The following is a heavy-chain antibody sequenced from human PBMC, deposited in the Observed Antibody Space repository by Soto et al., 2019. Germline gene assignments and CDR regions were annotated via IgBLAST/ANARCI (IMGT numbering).Heavy chain of an antibody. J-gene: IGHJ5*02. D-gene: IGHD2-2*01. CDR2: ISFDGSNK. CDR1: GFTISNYA. V-gene: IGHV3-30*18. Sequence: QVQLVESGGGVVQPGRSLRLSCAASGFTISNYAIHRVRQAPGRGLEWVTVISFDGSNKYYADSVKGRFTISRDNSKNTVYLQMNSLRVEDTAVYYCAKHGIAWDQTLSQPNWFDPWGQGTLVTVSS. CDR3: AKHGIAWDQTLSQPNWFDP.